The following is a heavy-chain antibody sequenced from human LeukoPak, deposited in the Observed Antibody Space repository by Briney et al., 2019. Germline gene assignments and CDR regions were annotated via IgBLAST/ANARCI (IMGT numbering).Heavy chain of an antibody. CDR3: ASLQGVTLA. V-gene: IGHV3-23*01. D-gene: IGHD4-23*01. CDR2: VSGNGGST. Sequence: GGSLRLSCAASGFTFSSYDTTWVRQAPGKGLEWVSYVSGNGGSTYYADSVKGRFTISRDNSKNTLYLQMNSLRAEDTAVYYCASLQGVTLAWGQGTLVTVSS. J-gene: IGHJ5*02. CDR1: GFTFSSYD.